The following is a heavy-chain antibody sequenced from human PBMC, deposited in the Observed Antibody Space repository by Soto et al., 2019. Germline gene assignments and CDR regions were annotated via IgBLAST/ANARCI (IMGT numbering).Heavy chain of an antibody. CDR3: SRQPRGYYYYYMDV. Sequence: SETLSLTCTVSGGSISYEYYRWTRIPQSPGKGRDWIGYINDSGSINYNPTGKSPVTISAATTKTPLTLRLRSVTAAATAVYLCSRQPRGYYYYYMDVWGKGTTVTVPS. CDR1: GGSISYEYYR. CDR2: INDSGSI. V-gene: IGHV4-59*08. J-gene: IGHJ6*03.